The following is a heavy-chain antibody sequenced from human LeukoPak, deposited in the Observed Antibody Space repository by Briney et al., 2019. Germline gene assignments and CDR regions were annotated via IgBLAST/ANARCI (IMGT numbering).Heavy chain of an antibody. CDR2: IKQDGSEK. CDR1: GFTFSSYW. D-gene: IGHD1-26*01. CDR3: ATLGRYSGSYYGY. V-gene: IGHV3-7*01. J-gene: IGHJ4*02. Sequence: GGSLRLSCAASGFTFSSYWMSWVRQAPGKGLEWVANIKQDGSEKYYVDSVKGRFTISRDNAKNSLHLQMNSLRAEDTAVYYCATLGRYSGSYYGYWGQGTLVTVSS.